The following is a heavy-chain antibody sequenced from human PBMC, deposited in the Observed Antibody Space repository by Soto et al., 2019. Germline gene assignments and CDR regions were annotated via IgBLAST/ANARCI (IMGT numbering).Heavy chain of an antibody. CDR3: AKNGLDNSPSAIDS. Sequence: PGGSLMLSCAASGFTFSSYEMNWVRQAPGKGLEWVSYFTGTGLDTYYADSVKGRFTISRDNSKNMVFLQMNSLRAEDTARYYCAKNGLDNSPSAIDSWGPGTLV. D-gene: IGHD2-8*01. CDR2: FTGTGLDT. J-gene: IGHJ5*02. V-gene: IGHV3-23*01. CDR1: GFTFSSYE.